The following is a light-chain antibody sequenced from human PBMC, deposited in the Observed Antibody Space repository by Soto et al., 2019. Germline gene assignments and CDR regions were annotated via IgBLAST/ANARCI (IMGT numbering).Light chain of an antibody. Sequence: DFVMTQSPLSLPVTPGEPASISCRSSQSLLHSNGYNYLDWYLQKPGQSPQLLIYLGSNRASGVPDSFRCSGSATDFTLKISRVEAADVEVYYSMQSLRTPLFGRSTQLYIK. CDR1: QSLLHSNGYNY. CDR2: LGS. V-gene: IGKV2-28*01. CDR3: MQSLRTPL. J-gene: IGKJ2*01.